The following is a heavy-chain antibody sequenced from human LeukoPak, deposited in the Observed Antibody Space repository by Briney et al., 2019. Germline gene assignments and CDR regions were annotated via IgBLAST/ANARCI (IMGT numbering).Heavy chain of an antibody. CDR2: ISYDGSNK. CDR3: ARVAGATPVYYYYGMDV. J-gene: IGHJ6*02. CDR1: GFTFSSYA. V-gene: IGHV3-30-3*01. Sequence: PGGSLRLSCAASGFTFSSYAMHWVRQAPGKGLEWVAVISYDGSNKYYADSVKGRFTISRDNSENTLYLQMNSLRAEDTAVYYCARVAGATPVYYYYGMDVWGQGTTVTVSS. D-gene: IGHD1-26*01.